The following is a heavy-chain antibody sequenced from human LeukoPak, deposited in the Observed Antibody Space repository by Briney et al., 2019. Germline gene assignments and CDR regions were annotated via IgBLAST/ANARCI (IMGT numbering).Heavy chain of an antibody. V-gene: IGHV3-13*01. J-gene: IGHJ5*01. Sequence: GGSLRLSCAASGFTLSGYDMHWVRQAPGKGLEWVSAIGIDGDTYYPGSVKGRFTISGENAKNSLYLQMNSLRAGDTAVYYCARTSLSGWYDSWGQGTLVTVSS. CDR1: GFTLSGYD. CDR3: ARTSLSGWYDS. CDR2: IGIDGDT. D-gene: IGHD6-19*01.